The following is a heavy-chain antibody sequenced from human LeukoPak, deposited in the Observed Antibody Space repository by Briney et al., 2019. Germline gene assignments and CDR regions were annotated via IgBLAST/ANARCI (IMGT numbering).Heavy chain of an antibody. D-gene: IGHD3-9*01. CDR2: IYTSGST. CDR3: ARANYDILTGYPLPIFDY. J-gene: IGHJ4*02. CDR1: GGSISSYY. V-gene: IGHV4-4*07. Sequence: SETLSLTCTVSGGSISSYYLSWIRQPAGKGLEWIGRIYTSGSTNYNPSLKSRVTMSVDTSKNQFSLKLSSVTAADTAVYYCARANYDILTGYPLPIFDYWGQGTLVTVSS.